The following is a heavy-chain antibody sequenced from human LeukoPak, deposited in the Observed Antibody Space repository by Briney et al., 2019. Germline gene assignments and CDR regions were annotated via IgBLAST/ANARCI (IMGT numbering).Heavy chain of an antibody. D-gene: IGHD3-16*02. V-gene: IGHV4-34*01. CDR3: ARVQLAYDYVWGSYRYLGYFDY. Sequence: LXCXVXGGSFSGYYWSWVRQPPGKGLEWIXXXXXXGSTNYNPSLKSRVTISVDTSKNQFSLKLSSVTAADTAVYYCARVQLAYDYVWGSYRYLGYFDYWGQGTLVTVSS. J-gene: IGHJ4*02. CDR2: XXXXGST. CDR1: GGSFSGYY.